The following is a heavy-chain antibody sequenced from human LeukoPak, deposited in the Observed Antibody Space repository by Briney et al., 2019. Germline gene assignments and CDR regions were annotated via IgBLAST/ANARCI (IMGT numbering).Heavy chain of an antibody. J-gene: IGHJ4*02. CDR1: GGSISSSNW. CDR2: IYHSGST. V-gene: IGHV4-4*02. D-gene: IGHD2-21*01. Sequence: SSETLSLTCAVSGGSISSSNWWSWVRQPPGKGLEWIGEIYHSGSTNYNPSLKSRVTISVDTSKNQFSLKLSSVIAADTAVYYCARNQWSWGLWVYWGQGTLVTVSS. CDR3: ARNQWSWGLWVY.